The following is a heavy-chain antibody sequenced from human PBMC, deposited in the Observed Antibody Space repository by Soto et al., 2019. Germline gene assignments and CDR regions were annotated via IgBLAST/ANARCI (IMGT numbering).Heavy chain of an antibody. CDR2: IIPIFGTA. V-gene: IGHV1-69*13. CDR3: ARFSGWSSYVDY. D-gene: IGHD6-19*01. Sequence: ASVKVSCKASGGTFSSYAISWVRQAPGQGLEWMGGIIPIFGTANYAQKFQGRVTITADESTSTAYMELSSLRSEDTAVYYCARFSGWSSYVDYWGQGTLVTVSS. CDR1: GGTFSSYA. J-gene: IGHJ4*02.